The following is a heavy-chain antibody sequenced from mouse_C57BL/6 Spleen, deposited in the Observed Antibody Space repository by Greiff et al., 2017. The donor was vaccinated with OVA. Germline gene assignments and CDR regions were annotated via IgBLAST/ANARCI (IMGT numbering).Heavy chain of an antibody. Sequence: EVQLVESGGGLVKPGGSLKLSCAASGFTFSSYAMSWVRQTPEKRLEWVATISDGGSYTYYPDNVKGRFTISRDNAKNNLYLQMSHLKSEDTAMYYCARERDGNPFAYWGQGTLVTVSA. CDR3: ARERDGNPFAY. D-gene: IGHD2-1*01. J-gene: IGHJ3*01. CDR2: ISDGGSYT. V-gene: IGHV5-4*01. CDR1: GFTFSSYA.